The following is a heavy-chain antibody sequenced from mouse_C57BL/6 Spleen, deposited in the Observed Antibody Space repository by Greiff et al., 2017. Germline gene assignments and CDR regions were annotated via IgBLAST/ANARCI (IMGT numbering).Heavy chain of an antibody. CDR2: ISSGSSTI. Sequence: EVMLVESGGGLVKPGGSLKLSCAASGFTFSDYGMHWVRQAPEEGLEWVAYISSGSSTIYYADTVKGRFTISRDNAKNTLFLQMTSLRSEDTAMYYCASSYGSSLWFAYWGQGTLVTVSA. CDR1: GFTFSDYG. V-gene: IGHV5-17*01. CDR3: ASSYGSSLWFAY. J-gene: IGHJ3*01. D-gene: IGHD1-1*01.